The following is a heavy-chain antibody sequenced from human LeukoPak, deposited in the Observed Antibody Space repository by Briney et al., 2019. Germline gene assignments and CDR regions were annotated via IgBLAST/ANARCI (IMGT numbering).Heavy chain of an antibody. Sequence: SETLSLTCGVYGGSLSGFYWSWIRQPPGKELEWIGPVSHSGIKSNPSLKSRVTVSVDTSKNQFSLKLSSVTAADTAVYYCARGIYDIRVVPYYYYGMDVWGQGTTVTVSS. CDR3: ARGIYDIRVVPYYYYGMDV. D-gene: IGHD3-9*01. CDR2: VSHSGI. V-gene: IGHV4-34*01. CDR1: GGSLSGFY. J-gene: IGHJ6*02.